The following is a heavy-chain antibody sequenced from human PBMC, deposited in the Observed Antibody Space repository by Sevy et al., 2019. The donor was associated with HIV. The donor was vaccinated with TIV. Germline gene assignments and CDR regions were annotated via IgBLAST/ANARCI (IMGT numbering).Heavy chain of an antibody. CDR2: VFHSGST. D-gene: IGHD3-10*01. J-gene: IGHJ4*02. Sequence: SETLSLTCAVSGYSITSGYLWGWIRQPPGKGLEWIGSVFHSGSTYYNPSLNSRVIISVDTSKDQFSLKLNSVTAADTAVYYCARHSHGSGTYYVPFDSWGQGTLVTVSS. V-gene: IGHV4-38-2*01. CDR1: GYSITSGYL. CDR3: ARHSHGSGTYYVPFDS.